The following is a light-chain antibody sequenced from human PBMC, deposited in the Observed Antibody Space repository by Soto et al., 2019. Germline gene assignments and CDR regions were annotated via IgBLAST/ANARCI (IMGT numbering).Light chain of an antibody. CDR2: LGS. Sequence: IVMTQSPLSLPVTPGEPASISCRSSQSLLHSNGYNYLDWYLQKPGQSPQLLIYLGSNRSSGVPDRFSGSGSGTDFTLKISRVEAEDVGVYYCMQALQTLTVGGGTKVDIK. V-gene: IGKV2-28*01. J-gene: IGKJ4*01. CDR1: QSLLHSNGYNY. CDR3: MQALQTLT.